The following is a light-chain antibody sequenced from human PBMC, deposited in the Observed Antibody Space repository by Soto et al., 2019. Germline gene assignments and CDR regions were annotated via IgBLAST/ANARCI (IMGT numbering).Light chain of an antibody. J-gene: IGKJ1*01. CDR2: GAS. V-gene: IGKV3-20*01. CDR3: QQYGRSLWT. CDR1: QSVSSTY. Sequence: EIVFTQSPGTLSFSPGERATLSCRASQSVSSTYLAWYQQKPGQAPRLLIYGASSRATGIPDRFSGSASGSDFTLTISRLEPEDFAVYYCQQYGRSLWTFGQGTKVDIK.